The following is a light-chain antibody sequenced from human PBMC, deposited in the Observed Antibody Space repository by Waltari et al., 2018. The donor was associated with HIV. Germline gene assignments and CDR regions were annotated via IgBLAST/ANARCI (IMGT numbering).Light chain of an antibody. CDR1: STDIGGYIY. CDR2: EVA. J-gene: IGLJ3*02. Sequence: QSALTQPASVSGSPGPSLTIACSGTSTDIGGYIYVSWYQQHPGKAPKLVIYEVANRPSGISNRFSGSKSGNTASLTISGLQTEDEADYYCSSFTSSSFWVFGGGTKLTVL. CDR3: SSFTSSSFWV. V-gene: IGLV2-14*01.